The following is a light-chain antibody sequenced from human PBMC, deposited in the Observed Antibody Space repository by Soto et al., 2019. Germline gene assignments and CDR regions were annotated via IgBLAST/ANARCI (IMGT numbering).Light chain of an antibody. CDR3: CSYAGSYFFV. CDR1: SSDVGGYNY. V-gene: IGLV2-11*01. Sequence: QSALTQPPSVSGSPGQSATISCTGTSSDVGGYNYVSWYQQHPGKAPKLILYDVTERPSGVPDRFSGSKSGNTASLTISGLQAEDEADYHCCSYAGSYFFVFGTGTKVTVL. J-gene: IGLJ1*01. CDR2: DVT.